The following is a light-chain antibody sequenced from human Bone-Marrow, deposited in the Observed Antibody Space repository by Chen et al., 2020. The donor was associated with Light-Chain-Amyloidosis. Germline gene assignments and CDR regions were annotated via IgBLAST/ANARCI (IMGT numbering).Light chain of an antibody. CDR1: SSDVGGDNH. Sequence: QSDLPQPPSGSGSHGQSITIPCTGTSSDVGGDNHVSWYQQHPDKAPKLMLYEVTNRPAWVPDRFSGSKSDTTASLTISGLQTSDEADYFCSSYTITNTLVFGGGTRVTVL. CDR3: SSYTITNTLV. J-gene: IGLJ1*01. CDR2: EVT. V-gene: IGLV2-14*01.